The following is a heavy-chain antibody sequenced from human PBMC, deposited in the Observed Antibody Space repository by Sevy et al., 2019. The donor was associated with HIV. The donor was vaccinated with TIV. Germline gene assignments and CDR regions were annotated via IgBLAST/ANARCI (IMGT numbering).Heavy chain of an antibody. CDR1: GFTFSDYY. Sequence: GGSLRLSCAASGFTFSDYYMSWIRQAPGKGLEWVSYISSSGSTIYYADSVKGRFTISRDNAKNSLYLQMNSLRAEDTAVYYCAREGLLWFGEFCPFDPWGQGTLVTVSS. CDR3: AREGLLWFGEFCPFDP. V-gene: IGHV3-11*01. D-gene: IGHD3-10*01. J-gene: IGHJ5*02. CDR2: ISSSGSTI.